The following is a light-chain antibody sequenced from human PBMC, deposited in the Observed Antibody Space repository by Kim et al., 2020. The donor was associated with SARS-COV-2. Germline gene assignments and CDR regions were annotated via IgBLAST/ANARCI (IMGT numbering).Light chain of an antibody. CDR3: QQYYNTPPT. CDR1: QGVLHRSNNKNY. Sequence: ATINCKTGQGVLHRSNNKNYLTWYHQKPGQPPKLLIYWASTRESGVPDRFSGSGSGTDFTLTISSLQADDVAIYDCQQYYNTPPTFGQGTKLEI. V-gene: IGKV4-1*01. CDR2: WAS. J-gene: IGKJ2*01.